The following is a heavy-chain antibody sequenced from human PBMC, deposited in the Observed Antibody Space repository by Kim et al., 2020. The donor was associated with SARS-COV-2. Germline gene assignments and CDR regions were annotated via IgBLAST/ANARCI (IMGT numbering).Heavy chain of an antibody. D-gene: IGHD3-22*01. CDR3: ARLYDSSGYSYPAFYI. CDR2: IYYSGIT. V-gene: IGHV4-39*01. Sequence: SETLSLTCTVSGGSISSSSYYWGWIRQPPGKGLEWIGSIYYSGITYYNPSLKSRVTISVDTSKNQFSLKLSSVTAADTAVYYCARLYDSSGYSYPAFYIWGQGTMVTVSS. J-gene: IGHJ3*02. CDR1: GGSISSSSYY.